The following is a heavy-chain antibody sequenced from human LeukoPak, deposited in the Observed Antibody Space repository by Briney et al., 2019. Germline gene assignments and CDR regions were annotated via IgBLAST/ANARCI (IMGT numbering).Heavy chain of an antibody. Sequence: SETLSLTCTVSGGSISSYYWSWIRQPPGKGLEWIGYIYYSGGTNYNPSLKSRVTISVDTSKNQFSLKLSSVTAADTAVYYCARGLDSSGWYPEIDYWGQGTLVTVSS. CDR2: IYYSGGT. J-gene: IGHJ4*02. CDR1: GGSISSYY. V-gene: IGHV4-59*08. D-gene: IGHD6-19*01. CDR3: ARGLDSSGWYPEIDY.